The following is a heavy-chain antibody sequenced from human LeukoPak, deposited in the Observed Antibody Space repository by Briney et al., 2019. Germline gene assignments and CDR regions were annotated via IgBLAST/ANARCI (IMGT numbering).Heavy chain of an antibody. CDR2: ITSSSTSI. J-gene: IGHJ4*02. CDR1: GFTFSSYT. V-gene: IGHV3-21*01. Sequence: PGGSLRLSCAASGFTFSSYTMNWVRQAPGKGLEWVSSITSSSTSIYYADSVKGRFTISRDNAKNSLYLQMNSVRAEDTAVYYCARDLGFDYWGQGTQVTVSS. CDR3: ARDLGFDY.